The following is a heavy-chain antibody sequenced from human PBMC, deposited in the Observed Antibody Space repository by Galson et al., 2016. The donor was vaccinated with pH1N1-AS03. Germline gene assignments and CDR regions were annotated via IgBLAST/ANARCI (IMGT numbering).Heavy chain of an antibody. CDR1: GHNFTNYA. CDR2: INVGCGNT. D-gene: IGHD3-3*01. V-gene: IGHV1-3*01. CDR3: ARGFLEAVIDY. Sequence: SVKVSCKASGHNFTNYAIHWVRQAPGQRLEWMGWINVGCGNTKYSQKFQGRVTMTRDTSASTAYMELSSLTSDDTSVYYCARGFLEAVIDYWGQGSLVTVSS. J-gene: IGHJ4*02.